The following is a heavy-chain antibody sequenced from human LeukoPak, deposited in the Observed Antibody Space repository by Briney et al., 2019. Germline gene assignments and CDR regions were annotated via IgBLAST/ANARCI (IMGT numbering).Heavy chain of an antibody. D-gene: IGHD3-3*01. Sequence: SETLSLTCAVYGGSFSGYYWSWIRQPPGKGLEWIGEINHSGSTNYNPSLKSRVTISVDTSKNQFSLKLSSVTAADTAVYYCARETTIFGVVIITSYGMDVWGQGTTVTVSS. J-gene: IGHJ6*02. CDR1: GGSFSGYY. CDR2: INHSGST. CDR3: ARETTIFGVVIITSYGMDV. V-gene: IGHV4-34*01.